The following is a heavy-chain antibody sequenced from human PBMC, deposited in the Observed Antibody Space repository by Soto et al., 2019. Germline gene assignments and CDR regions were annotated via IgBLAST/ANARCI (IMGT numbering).Heavy chain of an antibody. J-gene: IGHJ3*02. D-gene: IGHD3-10*01. V-gene: IGHV4-31*03. CDR3: AIDILLWFGELPPRAHDAFDI. CDR2: INYSGST. Sequence: QVQLQESGPGLVKPSQTLSLTCTVSGGSISSGGYFWSWIRQHPGKGLEWIGDINYSGSTYSNPSLKSRVTISVDTSKNQFSLKLSSVTAADTAVYYCAIDILLWFGELPPRAHDAFDIWGQGTMVTVSS. CDR1: GGSISSGGYF.